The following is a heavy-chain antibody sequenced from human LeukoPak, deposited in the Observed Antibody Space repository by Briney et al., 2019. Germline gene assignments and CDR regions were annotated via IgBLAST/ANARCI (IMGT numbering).Heavy chain of an antibody. CDR1: GGSMKSGTYY. CDR3: ARGDSNDNDYGDYPDY. CDR2: IYTSGSN. Sequence: SETLSLTCTVSGGSMKSGTYYWSWIRQPAGKGLEWIGRIYTSGSNNYNPSLKSRVTISIDTSKNQFSLNLSSVTAADTAVYYCARGDSNDNDYGDYPDYWGQGTLVTVSS. D-gene: IGHD4-17*01. J-gene: IGHJ4*02. V-gene: IGHV4-61*02.